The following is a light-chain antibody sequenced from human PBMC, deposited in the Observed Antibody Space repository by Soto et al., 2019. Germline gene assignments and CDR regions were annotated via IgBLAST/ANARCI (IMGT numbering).Light chain of an antibody. V-gene: IGLV7-46*01. Sequence: QAVVTQEPSLTVSPGGTVTLTCGSSTGAVTSGHYPYWFQQKPGQAPRTLIYDTSNKYSWTPARFSGSLLGGKAALTLSGAQPEDEADYYCLLSYSDEKVFGNGTKVNV. J-gene: IGLJ1*01. CDR1: TGAVTSGHY. CDR2: DTS. CDR3: LLSYSDEKV.